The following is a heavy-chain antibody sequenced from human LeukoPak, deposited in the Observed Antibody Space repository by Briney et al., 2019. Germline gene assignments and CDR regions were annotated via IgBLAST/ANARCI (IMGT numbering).Heavy chain of an antibody. Sequence: SETLSLTCTVSGGSISSGSYYWSWIRQPAGKGLEWIGRIYTSGSTNYNPSLKSRVTISVDTSKNQFSLELSSVTAADTAVYYCARVTVCSGGSCWFDPWGQGTLVTVSS. D-gene: IGHD2-15*01. J-gene: IGHJ5*02. CDR3: ARVTVCSGGSCWFDP. CDR2: IYTSGST. CDR1: GGSISSGSYY. V-gene: IGHV4-61*02.